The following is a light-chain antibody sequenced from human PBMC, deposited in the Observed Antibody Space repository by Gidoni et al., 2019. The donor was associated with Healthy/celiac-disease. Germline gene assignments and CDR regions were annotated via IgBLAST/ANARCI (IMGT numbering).Light chain of an antibody. CDR2: DAS. CDR1: QSISSW. J-gene: IGKJ4*01. Sequence: DIQMTQSPSTLSASVGDRVTSTCRASQSISSWLAWYQQKPGKATKLLIYDASSLESGVPSRFSGSGPGTEFTLTISSLQPDDFATYYCQQYNRYPLTFGGGTKVEI. V-gene: IGKV1-5*01. CDR3: QQYNRYPLT.